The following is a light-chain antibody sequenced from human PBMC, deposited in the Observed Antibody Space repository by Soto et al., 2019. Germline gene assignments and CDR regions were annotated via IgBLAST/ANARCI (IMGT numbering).Light chain of an antibody. CDR2: DVS. V-gene: IGLV2-14*03. J-gene: IGLJ1*01. CDR1: SSDVGGYNY. CDR3: SSYTTSNTRQIV. Sequence: TQPASVSGSPGQSITISCTGTSSDVGGYNYVSWYQHHPGKAPKLMIYDVSNRPSGVSNRFSGSKSGNTASLTISGLQPEDEADYYCSSYTTSNTRQIVFGTGTKVTVL.